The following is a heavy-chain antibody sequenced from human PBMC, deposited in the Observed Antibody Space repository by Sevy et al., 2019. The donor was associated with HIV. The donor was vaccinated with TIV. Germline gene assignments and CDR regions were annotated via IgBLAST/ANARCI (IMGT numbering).Heavy chain of an antibody. CDR2: ISGSSNYI. V-gene: IGHV3-21*06. D-gene: IGHD1-26*01. CDR1: GFTFSSYN. CDR3: ARGPPDGSYDYFDY. Sequence: GGSLRLSCAASGFTFSSYNMSWVRQAPGKGLEWVSSISGSSNYIYYAESLKGRFFISRDNAKNTLYLQMNSLRADDTAVYYCARGPPDGSYDYFDYWGQGTLVTVSS. J-gene: IGHJ4*02.